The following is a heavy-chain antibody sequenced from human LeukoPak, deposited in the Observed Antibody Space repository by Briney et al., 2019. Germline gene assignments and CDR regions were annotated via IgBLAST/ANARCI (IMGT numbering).Heavy chain of an antibody. D-gene: IGHD1-14*01. Sequence: PSETLSLTCAVYGGSFSGYYWSWIRQPPGKGLEWIGEINHSGSTNYNPSLKSRVTISVDTSKNQFSLKLSSVTAADTAAYYCARGLSNRWTDYWGQGTLVTVSS. J-gene: IGHJ4*02. CDR3: ARGLSNRWTDY. CDR2: INHSGST. V-gene: IGHV4-34*01. CDR1: GGSFSGYY.